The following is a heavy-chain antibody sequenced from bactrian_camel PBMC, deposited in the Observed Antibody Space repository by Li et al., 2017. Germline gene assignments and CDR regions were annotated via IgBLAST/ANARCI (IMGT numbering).Heavy chain of an antibody. V-gene: IGHV3S55*01. CDR1: GYTYYTPC. J-gene: IGHJ4*01. CDR3: AALSPPSVPCRFAKNPRIWAVSTEYKY. Sequence: HVQLVESGGGSVQAGGSLRLSCAASGYTYYTPCMGWFRQAPGKEREGVAANSLDGSTYYADSVKGRFTISRDRAKNTLTLQMNSLKPEDTAIYYCAALSPPSVPCRFAKNPRIWAVSTEYKYWGDGTQVTVS. D-gene: IGHD3*01. CDR2: NSLDGST.